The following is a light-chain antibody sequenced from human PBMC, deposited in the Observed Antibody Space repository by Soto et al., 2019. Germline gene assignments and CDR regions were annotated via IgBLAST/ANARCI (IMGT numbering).Light chain of an antibody. Sequence: SYELTQPPSVSVAPGQTATISCGENNIDSRTVHWYQQKPGQAPLLVVYDNSFRPSGIPNRFSGSNSGNTATLTISRVEAGDEADYYCQLWDNVDDHIYVFDTGTKVTVL. CDR3: QLWDNVDDHIYV. V-gene: IGLV3-21*02. J-gene: IGLJ1*01. CDR2: DNS. CDR1: NIDSRT.